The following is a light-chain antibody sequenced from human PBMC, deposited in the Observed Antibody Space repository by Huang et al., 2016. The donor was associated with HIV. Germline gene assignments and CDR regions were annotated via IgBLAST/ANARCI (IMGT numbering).Light chain of an antibody. CDR2: KVS. CDR1: HSLLHSDGNTY. J-gene: IGKJ1*01. CDR3: MQGTHWPQT. V-gene: IGKV2-30*02. Sequence: DVVLTKSPLSLPVTLGQAASISCKSSHSLLHSDGNTYLNWFLQRPGQSPRRLIYKVSNRDFGVPARFSGSGSGAEFTLTISRVEADDIGVYYCMQGTHWPQTFGQGTKVEVK.